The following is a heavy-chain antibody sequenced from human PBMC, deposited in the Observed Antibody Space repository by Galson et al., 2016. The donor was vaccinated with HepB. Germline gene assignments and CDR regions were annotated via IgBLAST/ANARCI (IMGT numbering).Heavy chain of an antibody. V-gene: IGHV3-64D*09. J-gene: IGHJ4*02. CDR3: VKTVGTSTTNFDS. D-gene: IGHD4-23*01. CDR2: ISHNGDTS. Sequence: SLRLSCAATGFIFTNYALHWVRQAPGKGLESVSVISHNGDTSYYADSVKGRFIISRDNSKNTLVLQMSSLRVEDTAVYYCVKTVGTSTTNFDSWGQGTLVIVSS. CDR1: GFIFTNYA.